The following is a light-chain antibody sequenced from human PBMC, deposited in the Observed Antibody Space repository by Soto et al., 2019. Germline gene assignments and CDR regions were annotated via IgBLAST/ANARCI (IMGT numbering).Light chain of an antibody. J-gene: IGKJ5*01. CDR2: TES. Sequence: DIQLTQSPSFLSASVRDRVTITCRASQGISSYLAWYKKKPGKAPNLLIHTESTLQSVVPSRFSGSGSGTELTLTISSLQPEDFATYYCQQRNSYPITFGQGTRLEIK. V-gene: IGKV1-9*01. CDR3: QQRNSYPIT. CDR1: QGISSY.